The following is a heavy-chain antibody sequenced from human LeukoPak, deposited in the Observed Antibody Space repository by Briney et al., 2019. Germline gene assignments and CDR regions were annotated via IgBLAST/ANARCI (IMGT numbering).Heavy chain of an antibody. V-gene: IGHV3-30*04. CDR3: ARAGYYYDSSGYYPSYYYYYYMDV. J-gene: IGHJ6*03. Sequence: GRSLRLSCAASGFTFSNYAIHWVRQAPGKGLEWVSFISYDGSNTYYADSVKGRFTISRDTSKNTLYLQMDSLRVEDTAVYYCARAGYYYDSSGYYPSYYYYYYMDVWGKGTTVTISS. CDR1: GFTFSNYA. CDR2: ISYDGSNT. D-gene: IGHD3-22*01.